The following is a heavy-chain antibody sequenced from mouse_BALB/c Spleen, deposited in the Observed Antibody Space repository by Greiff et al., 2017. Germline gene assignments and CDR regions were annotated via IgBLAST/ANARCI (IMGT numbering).Heavy chain of an antibody. Sequence: EVQLQQSGAELVRSGASVKLSCTASGFNIKDYYMHWVKQRPEQGLEWIGWIDPENGDTEYAPKFQGKATMTADTSSNTAYLQLSSLTSEDTAVYYCNGASGFDYWGQGTTLTVSS. J-gene: IGHJ2*01. D-gene: IGHD3-1*01. V-gene: IGHV14-4*02. CDR1: GFNIKDYY. CDR3: NGASGFDY. CDR2: IDPENGDT.